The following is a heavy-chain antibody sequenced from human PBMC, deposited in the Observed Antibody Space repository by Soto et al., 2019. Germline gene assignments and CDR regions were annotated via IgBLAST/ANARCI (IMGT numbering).Heavy chain of an antibody. CDR1: GFTFSSYA. CDR2: IRGSGGST. Sequence: GGSLRLSCAASGFTFSSYAMSWVRQAPGKGLEWVSAIRGSGGSTYYADSVKGRFTISRDNSKNTLYLQMNSLRAEDTAVYYCAKDPVRTTVTTIAWFDPWGQGTLVTVSS. J-gene: IGHJ5*02. D-gene: IGHD4-17*01. CDR3: AKDPVRTTVTTIAWFDP. V-gene: IGHV3-23*01.